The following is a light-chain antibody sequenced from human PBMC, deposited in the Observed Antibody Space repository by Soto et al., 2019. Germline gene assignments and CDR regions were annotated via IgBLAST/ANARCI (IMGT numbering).Light chain of an antibody. CDR3: QQYGSSPGT. V-gene: IGKV3-20*01. Sequence: EIVLTQSPGTLSLSPGERATLSCRASQSVSSSYLAWYLQKPGQAPILLIYGASTRATGIPVRFSGSGSGTDFTLNISRLEPEDFAVYYCQQYGSSPGTFGQGTKVELK. CDR1: QSVSSSY. CDR2: GAS. J-gene: IGKJ1*01.